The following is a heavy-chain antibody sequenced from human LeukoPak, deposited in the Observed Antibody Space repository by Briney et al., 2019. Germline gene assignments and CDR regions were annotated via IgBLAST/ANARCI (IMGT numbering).Heavy chain of an antibody. CDR2: IKHDGSEK. CDR1: GFIFTNYF. J-gene: IGHJ4*02. CDR3: AKDLVIAAAGTGIRNY. Sequence: GGSLRLSCAASGFIFTNYFMSWVRQAPGKGLEWVASIKHDGSEKYYVDSVRGRFTISRDNTMNSLYLQMNSLRAEDTAVYYCAKDLVIAAAGTGIRNYWGQGTLVTVSS. D-gene: IGHD6-13*01. V-gene: IGHV3-7*01.